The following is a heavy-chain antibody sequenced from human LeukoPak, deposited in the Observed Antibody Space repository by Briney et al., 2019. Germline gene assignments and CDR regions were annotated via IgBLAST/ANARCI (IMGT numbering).Heavy chain of an antibody. CDR2: NSGGST. V-gene: IGHV3-23*01. J-gene: IGHJ4*02. D-gene: IGHD3-10*01. CDR1: GFTFSSYA. Sequence: PGGSLRLSCAASGFTFSSYAVYWVRQAPGKGLEWVSSNSGGSTYYADSVKGRFSISRDDSKNTLYLQMNSLRAEDTAVYYCAKIRLGELSTVDYWGQGTLVTVSS. CDR3: AKIRLGELSTVDY.